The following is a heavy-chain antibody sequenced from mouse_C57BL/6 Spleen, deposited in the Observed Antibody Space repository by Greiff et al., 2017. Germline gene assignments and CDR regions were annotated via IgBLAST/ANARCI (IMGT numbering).Heavy chain of an antibody. V-gene: IGHV1-63*01. CDR3: AREGYYAMDY. CDR2: IYPGGGYT. Sequence: QVQLQQSGAELVRPGPSVKMSCKASGYTFTNYWIGWAKQRPGHGLEWIGDIYPGGGYTNYNEKFKGKATLTADKSSSTAYMQFSSLTSEDSAIYYCAREGYYAMDYWGQGTSVTVSS. CDR1: GYTFTNYW. J-gene: IGHJ4*01.